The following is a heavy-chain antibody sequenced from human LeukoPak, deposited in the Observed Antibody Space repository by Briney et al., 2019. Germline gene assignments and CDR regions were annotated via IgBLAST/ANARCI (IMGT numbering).Heavy chain of an antibody. J-gene: IGHJ4*02. V-gene: IGHV3-9*03. CDR1: GFTFDDYA. Sequence: GGSLRLSCAASGFTFDDYAMHWVRQAPGKGLEWVSGISWNSGSIGYADSVKGRFTISRDNAKNSLYLQMGSLRAEDMALYYCAKAINRGGGFDYWGQGTLVTASS. CDR3: AKAINRGGGFDY. CDR2: ISWNSGSI. D-gene: IGHD3-16*01.